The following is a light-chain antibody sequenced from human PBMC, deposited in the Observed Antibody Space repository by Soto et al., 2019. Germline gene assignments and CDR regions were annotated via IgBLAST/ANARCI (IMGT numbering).Light chain of an antibody. CDR2: GAS. CDR1: QSVYSTY. Sequence: EIVLTQSPGTLSLSPGERATLSCRASQSVYSTYLAWYQQKPGQAPRLLISGASSRAPGIPDRFSGSGSGTEFTLTISRPEPEDFAVYYCQQYGTSPPLTFGGGTKVEIK. CDR3: QQYGTSPPLT. V-gene: IGKV3-20*01. J-gene: IGKJ4*01.